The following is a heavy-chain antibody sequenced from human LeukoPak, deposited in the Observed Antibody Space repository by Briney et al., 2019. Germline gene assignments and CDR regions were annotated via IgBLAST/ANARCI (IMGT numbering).Heavy chain of an antibody. Sequence: GGSLRLSCAASGFTFSTFAMHWVRQAPGKGLECVAHISYDGSNRYYADSVKGRFTISRDNSKNTLYLQMNSLRAEDTAVYYCAKVVVVVYQLLPYWYFDLWGRGTLVTVSS. CDR1: GFTFSTFA. D-gene: IGHD2-2*01. CDR2: ISYDGSNR. CDR3: AKVVVVVYQLLPYWYFDL. V-gene: IGHV3-30*07. J-gene: IGHJ2*01.